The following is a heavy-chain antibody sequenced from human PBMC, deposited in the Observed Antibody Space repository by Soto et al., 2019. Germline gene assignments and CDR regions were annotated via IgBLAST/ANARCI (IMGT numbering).Heavy chain of an antibody. J-gene: IGHJ4*02. CDR3: ARGSRLFRC. CDR1: GFTFSDYY. CDR2: ISGSGHTI. D-gene: IGHD6-25*01. Sequence: PGGSLRLSCAASGFTFSDYYMTWIRQAPGKGLEWVSSISGSGHTISYADSVKGRFTISRDNAKNSLYLQMNSLRAEDTAVYYCARGSRLFRCWGQGTLVTVSS. V-gene: IGHV3-11*01.